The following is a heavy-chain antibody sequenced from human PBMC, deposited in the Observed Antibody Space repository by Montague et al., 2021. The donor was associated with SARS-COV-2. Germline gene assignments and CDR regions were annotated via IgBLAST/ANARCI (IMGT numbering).Heavy chain of an antibody. CDR3: ARDPYYDILTGYYNY. V-gene: IGHV3-21*01. J-gene: IGHJ4*02. Sequence: SLRLSCAASGFTFSSYSMNWVRQAPGKGLEWVSSISSSSSYIYYADSVKGRFTISRDNAKNSLYLQMNSLRAEDTAVYYFARDPYYDILTGYYNYWGQGTLVTVSS. D-gene: IGHD3-9*01. CDR2: ISSSSSYI. CDR1: GFTFSSYS.